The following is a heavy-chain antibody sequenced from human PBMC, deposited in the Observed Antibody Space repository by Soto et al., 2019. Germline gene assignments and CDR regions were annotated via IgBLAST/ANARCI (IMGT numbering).Heavy chain of an antibody. CDR1: GFTFSSYA. CDR3: AKDSVVVVVAAIWIGDY. Sequence: GGSLRLSCAASGFTFSSYAMSWVRQAPGKGLEWVSAISGSGGSTYYADSVKGRFTISRDNSKNTLYLQMNSLRAKDTAVYYCAKDSVVVVVAAIWIGDYWGQGTLVTVSS. V-gene: IGHV3-23*01. J-gene: IGHJ4*02. D-gene: IGHD2-15*01. CDR2: ISGSGGST.